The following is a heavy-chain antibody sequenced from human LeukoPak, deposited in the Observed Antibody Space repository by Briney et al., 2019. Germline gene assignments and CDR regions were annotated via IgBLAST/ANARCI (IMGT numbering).Heavy chain of an antibody. J-gene: IGHJ6*03. CDR3: ARRTYYYDSSGYYYYYMDV. CDR2: IYYSGST. V-gene: IGHV4-59*08. D-gene: IGHD3-22*01. Sequence: PSETLSLTCTVSGGSISSYYWSWIRQPPGKGLEWMWHIYYSGSTNYNTPPKRRVTISVDTSKDQFSLKLSSVTAADTAVYFCARRTYYYDSSGYYYYYMDVWGRGTTVSVCS. CDR1: GGSISSYY.